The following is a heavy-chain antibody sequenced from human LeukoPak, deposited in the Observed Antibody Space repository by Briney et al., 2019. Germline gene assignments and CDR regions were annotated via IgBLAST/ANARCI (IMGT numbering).Heavy chain of an antibody. CDR3: ARDQDSTSYFDY. Sequence: SSETLSLTCTVSGGSISSYYWSWIRQPAGKGLEWIGRIYTSGSTNYNPSLKSRVTISVDSSKNQFSLKLSSVTAADTAVYYCARDQDSTSYFDYWGQGTLVTVSS. CDR1: GGSISSYY. V-gene: IGHV4-4*07. D-gene: IGHD3-22*01. CDR2: IYTSGST. J-gene: IGHJ4*02.